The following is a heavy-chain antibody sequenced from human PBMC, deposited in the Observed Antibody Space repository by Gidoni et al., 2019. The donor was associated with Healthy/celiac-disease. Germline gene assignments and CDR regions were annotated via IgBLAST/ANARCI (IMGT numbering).Heavy chain of an antibody. J-gene: IGHJ4*02. CDR1: GGSFSGYY. Sequence: QVQLQQWGAGLLKPSAPLSLTCAVYGGSFSGYYWSCIRQPPGKGLEGIGEINHSGSNNYNPSLKSRVTISVDTSKNQFSLKLSSVTASDTSVYYCARVVRWLRLGAFDYWGQVTLVTVSS. CDR3: ARVVRWLRLGAFDY. V-gene: IGHV4-34*01. D-gene: IGHD5-12*01. CDR2: INHSGSN.